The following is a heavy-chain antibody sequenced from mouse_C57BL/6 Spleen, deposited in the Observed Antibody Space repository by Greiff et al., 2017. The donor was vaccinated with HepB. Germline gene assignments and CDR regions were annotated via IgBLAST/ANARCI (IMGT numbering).Heavy chain of an antibody. V-gene: IGHV1-43*01. CDR1: GYSFTGYY. CDR3: ARGDYYGRNY. J-gene: IGHJ2*01. Sequence: VQLKQSGPELVKPGASVKISCKASGYSFTGYYMHWVKQSSEKSLEWIGEINPSTGGTSYNQKFKGKATLTVDKSSSTAYMQLKSLTSEDSAVYYCARGDYYGRNYWGQGTTLTVSS. CDR2: INPSTGGT. D-gene: IGHD1-1*01.